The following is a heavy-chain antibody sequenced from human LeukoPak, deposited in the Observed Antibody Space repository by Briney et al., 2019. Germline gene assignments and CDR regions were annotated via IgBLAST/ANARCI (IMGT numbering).Heavy chain of an antibody. Sequence: GESLKISCKGSGYSFTSYWIGWVRQAPGQGLEWMGWISAYNGNTNYAQKLQGRVTMTTDTSTSTAYMELRSLRSDDTAVYYCATVVIGYYYYMDVWGKGTTVTVSS. CDR3: ATVVIGYYYYMDV. CDR1: GYSFTSYW. J-gene: IGHJ6*03. CDR2: ISAYNGNT. V-gene: IGHV1-18*04. D-gene: IGHD4-23*01.